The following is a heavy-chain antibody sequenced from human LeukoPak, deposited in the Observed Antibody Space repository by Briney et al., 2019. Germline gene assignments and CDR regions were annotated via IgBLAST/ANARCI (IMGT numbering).Heavy chain of an antibody. J-gene: IGHJ6*03. CDR2: IYYSGST. Sequence: SETLSLTCIVSGGSISSYYWSWIRQPPGKGLEWIGYIYYSGSTNYNPSLKSRVTISVDTSKNQFSLKLSSVTAADTAVYYCARHSAQMYYYGSVSPPYYIDVWGRGTAVTVSS. V-gene: IGHV4-59*08. CDR1: GGSISSYY. CDR3: ARHSAQMYYYGSVSPPYYIDV. D-gene: IGHD3-10*01.